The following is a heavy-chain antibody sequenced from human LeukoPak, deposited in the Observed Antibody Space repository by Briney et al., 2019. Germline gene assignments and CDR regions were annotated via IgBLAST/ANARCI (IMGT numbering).Heavy chain of an antibody. CDR2: INHSGST. CDR1: GGSFSGYY. Sequence: SETLSLTCAVYGGSFSGYYWSWISQPPGKGLEWIGEINHSGSTDYNPSLKSRVTISVDTSKNQFSLKLSSVTAADTAVYYCAITGYSSSARRPGFDYWGQGTLVTVSS. J-gene: IGHJ4*02. CDR3: AITGYSSSARRPGFDY. D-gene: IGHD6-13*01. V-gene: IGHV4-34*01.